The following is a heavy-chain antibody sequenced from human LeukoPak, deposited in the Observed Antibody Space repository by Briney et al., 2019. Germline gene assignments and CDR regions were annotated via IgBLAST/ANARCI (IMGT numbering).Heavy chain of an antibody. Sequence: ASVKVSCKASGYTFTGYYMHWVRQAPGQGLEWMGWINPNSGGTNYAQKFQGRVTMTRDTSISTAYMELSRLRSDDTAVHYCARSGDGYNYLDYWGQGTLVTVSS. D-gene: IGHD5-24*01. CDR1: GYTFTGYY. V-gene: IGHV1-2*02. CDR3: ARSGDGYNYLDY. CDR2: INPNSGGT. J-gene: IGHJ4*02.